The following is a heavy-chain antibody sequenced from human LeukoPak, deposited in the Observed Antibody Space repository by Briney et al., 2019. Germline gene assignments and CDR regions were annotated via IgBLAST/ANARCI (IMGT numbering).Heavy chain of an antibody. D-gene: IGHD6-13*01. CDR2: MNPNSGNT. CDR3: ARRRVSGFNWFDP. V-gene: IGHV1-8*01. Sequence: ASVKLSCTASGYTFTSYDINWVRQPTGQGLEWMGWMNPNSGNTGYAQKFQGRVTMTMNTSITTTYMELSSLRSEDTAVYYCARRRVSGFNWFDPWGQGTLVTVSS. CDR1: GYTFTSYD. J-gene: IGHJ5*02.